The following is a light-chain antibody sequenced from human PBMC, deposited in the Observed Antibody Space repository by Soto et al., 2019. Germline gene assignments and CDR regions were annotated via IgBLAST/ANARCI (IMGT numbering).Light chain of an antibody. CDR2: GAS. V-gene: IGKV3-15*01. CDR3: QQYNNWAIT. CDR1: QSVSSN. Sequence: EIVMTQSPATLSVSPGERATLSCRASQSVSSNLAWYQQKPGQAPRLLIYGASTRATGIPARFSGSGSGTEVTLTISILQSEEFAVYYCQQYNNWAITFGGGTKVEIK. J-gene: IGKJ4*01.